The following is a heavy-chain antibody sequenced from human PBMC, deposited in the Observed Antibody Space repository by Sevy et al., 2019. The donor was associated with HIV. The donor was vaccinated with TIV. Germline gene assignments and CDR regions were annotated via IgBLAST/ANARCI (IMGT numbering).Heavy chain of an antibody. J-gene: IGHJ4*02. CDR2: ISGSGGST. CDR3: AKDRGSLLWAYYFDY. D-gene: IGHD3-10*01. V-gene: IGHV3-23*01. Sequence: GGSLRLSCAASGFTFSSYAMSWVRQAPGKGLEWVSAISGSGGSTYYADSVKGRFTISRDNSKNTLDLQKNSLRAEDTAVYYCAKDRGSLLWAYYFDYWGQGTLVTVSS. CDR1: GFTFSSYA.